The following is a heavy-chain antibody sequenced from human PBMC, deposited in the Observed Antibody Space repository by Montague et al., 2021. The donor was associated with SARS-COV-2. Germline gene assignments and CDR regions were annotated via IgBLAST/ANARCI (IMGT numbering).Heavy chain of an antibody. Sequence: SETLSLTCTVSGGSINNYYWGWIRQPPGRALEYIAYISEIGSTHRNPALKSRVTISVDPSRNQFNLDVNSVTAADTAVYYCARRQGGRRLMDYWGQGTLVTVPS. CDR1: GGSINNYY. V-gene: IGHV4-59*01. J-gene: IGHJ4*02. CDR3: ARRQGGRRLMDY. CDR2: ISEIGST. D-gene: IGHD5-12*01.